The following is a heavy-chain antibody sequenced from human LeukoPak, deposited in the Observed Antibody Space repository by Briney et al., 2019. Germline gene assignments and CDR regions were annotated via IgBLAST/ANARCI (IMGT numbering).Heavy chain of an antibody. J-gene: IGHJ6*03. CDR2: LNHSGST. D-gene: IGHD6-13*01. V-gene: IGHV4-34*01. CDR1: GGSFSGYY. CDR3: AGAPIAAAGTYYYMDV. Sequence: SETLSLTCAVYGGSFSGYYWSWIRQPPGQGLEWIGELNHSGSTNKNPSLKSRVTISVDTSKNQFSLKLSSVTAADTAVYYCAGAPIAAAGTYYYMDVWGKGTTVTVSS.